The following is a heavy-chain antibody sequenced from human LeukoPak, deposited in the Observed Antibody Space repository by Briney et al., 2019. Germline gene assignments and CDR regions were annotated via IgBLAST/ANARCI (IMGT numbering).Heavy chain of an antibody. D-gene: IGHD2-2*01. J-gene: IGHJ4*02. Sequence: GGSLRLSRAASVFTLSDHYMVWVRQAPGRGLEWVGRTRNKANSYTTDYAASVKGRFTNSRDDSKSTLYLQMNSLKTEDTAVYYCARDTSVSFDYWGRGTLVTVSS. CDR2: TRNKANSYTT. V-gene: IGHV3-72*01. CDR3: ARDTSVSFDY. CDR1: VFTLSDHY.